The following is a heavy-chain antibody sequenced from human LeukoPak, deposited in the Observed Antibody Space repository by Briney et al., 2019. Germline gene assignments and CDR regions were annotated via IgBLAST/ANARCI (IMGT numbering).Heavy chain of an antibody. CDR2: LSADGSHK. D-gene: IGHD6-13*01. CDR1: GFTFSSYD. V-gene: IGHV3-30*18. CDR3: AKGGVSDRGSWYGDYFDY. Sequence: GGSLRLSCAASGFTFSSYDMHWVRQAPGKGLEWVAVLSADGSHKQFADSVKDRFDISRDNSKQTLYLQMNGLKSEDTAVYYCAKGGVSDRGSWYGDYFDYWGQGTLVTVSS. J-gene: IGHJ4*02.